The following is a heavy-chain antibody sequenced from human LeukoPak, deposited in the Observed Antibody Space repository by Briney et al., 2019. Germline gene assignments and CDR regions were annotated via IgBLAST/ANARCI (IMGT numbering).Heavy chain of an antibody. J-gene: IGHJ4*02. V-gene: IGHV4-31*03. Sequence: SETLSLTCTVSGGSISSGGYYWSWIRQHPGKGLEWIGYIYYSGSTYYNPSLKSRVTISVDTSKNQFSLKLSSVTAADTAVYYCAKVTKNFWSGCRFFHPDYWGQGTLVTVSS. CDR1: GGSISSGGYY. CDR2: IYYSGST. D-gene: IGHD3-3*01. CDR3: AKVTKNFWSGCRFFHPDY.